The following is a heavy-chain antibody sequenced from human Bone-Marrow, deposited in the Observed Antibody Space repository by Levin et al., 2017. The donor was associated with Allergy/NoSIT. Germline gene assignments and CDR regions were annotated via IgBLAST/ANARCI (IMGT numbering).Heavy chain of an antibody. Sequence: GESLKISCEGSGFTFSGYWMSWVRQAPGKGLEWVANIKKDGTEQFYVGSVRGRFTISRDNAKNSLYLQMDSLRAEDTGVYYCARDGGRPRWLYWVRGTRVTVSS. J-gene: IGHJ4*02. D-gene: IGHD3-16*01. CDR1: GFTFSGYW. CDR2: IKKDGTEQ. CDR3: ARDGGRPRWLY. V-gene: IGHV3-7*01.